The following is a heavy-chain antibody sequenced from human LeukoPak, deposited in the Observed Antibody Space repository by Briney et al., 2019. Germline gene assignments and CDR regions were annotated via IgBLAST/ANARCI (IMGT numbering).Heavy chain of an antibody. J-gene: IGHJ4*02. CDR2: ITSGTRT. CDR3: AKPQSRYSSAWPIDY. Sequence: PGGSLRLSCVASGFTFSSHGMNWVRQAPGKGLEWVSGITSGTRTYYADSVKGRFAISRDSSKNTMYLQMNSLRAEDTALYYCAKPQSRYSSAWPIDYWGQGTLVTVSS. CDR1: GFTFSSHG. D-gene: IGHD6-19*01. V-gene: IGHV3-23*01.